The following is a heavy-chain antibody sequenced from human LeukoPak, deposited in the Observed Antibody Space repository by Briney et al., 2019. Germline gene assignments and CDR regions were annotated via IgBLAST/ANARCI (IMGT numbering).Heavy chain of an antibody. V-gene: IGHV4-39*02. CDR2: IYYSGRT. Sequence: SETLSLTCTVSGGSISSGGYYWGWIRQPPGKGLEWIGSIYYSGRTYYNPSLKSRVTISVDTSKNHFSLILNSVTAADTAVYYCAGYDFGTSTVGYWGQGTLVTVSS. J-gene: IGHJ4*02. CDR3: AGYDFGTSTVGY. D-gene: IGHD4-23*01. CDR1: GGSISSGGYY.